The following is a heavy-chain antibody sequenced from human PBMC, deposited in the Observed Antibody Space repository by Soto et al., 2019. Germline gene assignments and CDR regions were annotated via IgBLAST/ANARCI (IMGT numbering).Heavy chain of an antibody. CDR3: ASLSYGQLRYFDN. Sequence: GGSLRLSCAVPKFTFGDYWMSWVRQAPGKGLEWVSNIKQDGSDRNYADSVKGRFTISRGYAGNSMYLQMNSLRAEDTAVYYCASLSYGQLRYFDNWGQGALVTVSS. CDR1: KFTFGDYW. V-gene: IGHV3-7*01. J-gene: IGHJ4*02. CDR2: IKQDGSDR. D-gene: IGHD3-16*02.